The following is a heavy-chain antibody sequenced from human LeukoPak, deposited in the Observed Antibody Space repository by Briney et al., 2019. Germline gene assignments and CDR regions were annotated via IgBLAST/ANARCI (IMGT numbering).Heavy chain of an antibody. V-gene: IGHV3-11*01. CDR1: GFSFSIYW. J-gene: IGHJ4*02. Sequence: GGSLRLSCAASGFSFSIYWMSWVRQAPGKGLEWVSYISSSGSTIYYADSVKGRFTISRDNAKNSLYLQMNSLRAEDTAVYYCAREAGQGFGVVYFDYWGQGTLVTVSS. CDR3: AREAGQGFGVVYFDY. D-gene: IGHD3-3*01. CDR2: ISSSGSTI.